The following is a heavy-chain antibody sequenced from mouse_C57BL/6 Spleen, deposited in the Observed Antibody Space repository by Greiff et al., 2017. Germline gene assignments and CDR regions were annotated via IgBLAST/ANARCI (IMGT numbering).Heavy chain of an antibody. CDR1: GYTFTSYW. CDR3: ASRIYGSSYDYAMDY. D-gene: IGHD1-1*01. V-gene: IGHV1-59*01. J-gene: IGHJ4*01. Sequence: VQLQQPGAELVRPGTSVKLSCKASGYTFTSYWMHWVKQRPGQGLEWIGVIDPSDSYTNYTPKFQGQATLTVDTSSSTAYMQLSSLTSEDSAVYYCASRIYGSSYDYAMDYWGQGTSVTVSS. CDR2: IDPSDSYT.